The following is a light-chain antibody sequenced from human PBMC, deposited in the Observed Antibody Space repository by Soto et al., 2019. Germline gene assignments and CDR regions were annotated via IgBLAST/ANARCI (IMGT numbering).Light chain of an antibody. V-gene: IGKV3-20*01. J-gene: IGKJ5*01. Sequence: EIVLTQCPGTLALSPVGRAXLXCRASQSVSNNYLAWYQQKPGQAPRLVIFDASNRASGMPERFSGSGSGTDFTLTIARLEPEDFAVYYCQEYDGAPITFGLGIRLEIK. CDR2: DAS. CDR3: QEYDGAPIT. CDR1: QSVSNNY.